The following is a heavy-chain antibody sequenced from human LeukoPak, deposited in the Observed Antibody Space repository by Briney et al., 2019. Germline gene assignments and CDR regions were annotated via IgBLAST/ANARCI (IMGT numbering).Heavy chain of an antibody. J-gene: IGHJ5*02. CDR1: GYTFTSYD. CDR2: MNPNSGNT. Sequence: ASVKVSCKASGYTFTSYDINWVRQATGQGLEWMRWMNPNSGNTGYAQKFQGRVTITRNTSISTAYMELSSLRSEDTAVYYCARGPGCSSTCCQAGQEWFDPWGQRTLVTVSS. V-gene: IGHV1-8*03. CDR3: ARGPGCSSTCCQAGQEWFDP. D-gene: IGHD2-2*01.